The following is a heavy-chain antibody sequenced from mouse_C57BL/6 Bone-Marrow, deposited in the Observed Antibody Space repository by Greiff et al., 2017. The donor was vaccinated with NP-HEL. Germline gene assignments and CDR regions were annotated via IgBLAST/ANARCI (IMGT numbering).Heavy chain of an antibody. CDR2: INPSSGYT. CDR3: ARGGRGEDLFDY. Sequence: QVQLQQSGAELVKPGASVKLSCKASGYTFTSYWMHWVKQRPGQGLEWIGYINPSSGYTNYNQKFKDKATLTADKSSSTAYMQLSSLTYEDSAVYCVARGGRGEDLFDYWGQGTTLTVSS. CDR1: GYTFTSYW. J-gene: IGHJ2*01. V-gene: IGHV1-7*01.